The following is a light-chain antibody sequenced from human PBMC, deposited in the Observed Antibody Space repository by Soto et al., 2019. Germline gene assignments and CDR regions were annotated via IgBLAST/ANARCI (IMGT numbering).Light chain of an antibody. CDR3: QQYNKWPQK. CDR1: QSVSID. V-gene: IGKV3-15*01. J-gene: IGKJ1*01. Sequence: EIVMTQSPATVPVSPGERVTLSCRASQSVSIDLAWYQQKPGQAPRLLIYGASTRATDIPPSFTGSGSGTEFTLTIRSLHSEDIAVYYCQQYNKWPQKFGQGTKVEIK. CDR2: GAS.